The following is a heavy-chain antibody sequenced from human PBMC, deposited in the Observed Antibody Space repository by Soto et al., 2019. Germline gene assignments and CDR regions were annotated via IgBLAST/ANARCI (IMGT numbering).Heavy chain of an antibody. J-gene: IGHJ4*02. CDR3: ARGLKTVADYDY. CDR2: IYYSGST. CDR1: GGSISSYY. D-gene: IGHD6-19*01. V-gene: IGHV4-59*08. Sequence: SETLSLTCTVSGGSISSYYWSWIRQPPGKGLEWIGYIYYSGSTNYNPSLKSRVTISVDTSKNQFSLKLSSVTAADTAVYYCARGLKTVADYDYWGQGTLVTVSS.